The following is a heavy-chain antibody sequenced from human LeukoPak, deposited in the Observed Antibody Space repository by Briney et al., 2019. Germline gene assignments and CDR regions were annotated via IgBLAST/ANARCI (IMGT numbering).Heavy chain of an antibody. J-gene: IGHJ4*02. V-gene: IGHV4-34*01. CDR3: ARARGDLSLDY. CDR2: TTHSGST. CDR1: IESFSGYY. Sequence: SETLSLTCAVYIESFSGYYWTWIRQPPGKGLEWIGETTHSGSTNYNPSLKSRVATSVDTSKNQSSLKLSSLIAADTAVYYCARARGDLSLDYWGRGTPVTVSS. D-gene: IGHD2-21*02.